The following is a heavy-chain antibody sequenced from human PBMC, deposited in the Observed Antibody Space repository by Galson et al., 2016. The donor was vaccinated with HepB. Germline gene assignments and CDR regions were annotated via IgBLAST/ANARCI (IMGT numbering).Heavy chain of an antibody. CDR3: ARGEIGTTLD. J-gene: IGHJ4*02. D-gene: IGHD4-23*01. CDR1: GFTFSTYG. V-gene: IGHV3-21*06. Sequence: SLRLSCAGSGFTFSTYGMDWFRQAPGKGLEWVSSIDSSSRYIYYADSVRGRFTISRDNPRNTLYLQMDSLTTEDTAVYYCARGEIGTTLDWGQGALVTVSS. CDR2: IDSSSRYI.